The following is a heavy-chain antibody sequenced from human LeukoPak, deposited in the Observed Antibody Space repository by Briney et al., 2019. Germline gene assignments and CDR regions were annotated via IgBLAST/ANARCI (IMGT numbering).Heavy chain of an antibody. Sequence: GGSLRLSWAASGFTFSSYAMSWVRQAPGKGLEWVSAISGSGGSTYYADSVKGRFTISRDNSKNTLYLQMNSLRAEDTAVYYCAKDPASGGVVVIALDYWGQGTLVAVSS. V-gene: IGHV3-23*01. CDR3: AKDPASGGVVVIALDY. CDR2: ISGSGGST. D-gene: IGHD3-22*01. CDR1: GFTFSSYA. J-gene: IGHJ4*02.